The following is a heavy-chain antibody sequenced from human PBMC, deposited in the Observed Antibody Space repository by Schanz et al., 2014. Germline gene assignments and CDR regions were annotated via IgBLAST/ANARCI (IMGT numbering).Heavy chain of an antibody. Sequence: QLQLVESGGGLVKPGGSLRLSCAASGFTFSDYYVSWIRQVPGKGLEWVSYISHDNKYTNYADSVKGRFTISRDNAKKSVYLQMNSLRAEDTAIYYCARDGVPSPWVCFGGYCYSGGADYGGQGTLVTVSS. CDR1: GFTFSDYY. J-gene: IGHJ4*02. D-gene: IGHD2-21*02. CDR2: ISHDNKYT. V-gene: IGHV3-11*06. CDR3: ARDGVPSPWVCFGGYCYSGGADY.